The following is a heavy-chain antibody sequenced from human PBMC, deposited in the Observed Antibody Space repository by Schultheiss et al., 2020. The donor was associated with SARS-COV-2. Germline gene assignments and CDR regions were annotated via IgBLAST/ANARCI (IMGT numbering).Heavy chain of an antibody. CDR2: INHSGST. CDR1: GGSFSGYY. J-gene: IGHJ5*02. CDR3: ARRVECSGGSCYTDWFDP. Sequence: SETLSLTCAVYGGSFSGYYWSWIRQPPGKGLEWIGEINHSGSTNYNPSLKSRVTISVDKSKNQFSLKLSSVTAADTAVYYCARRVECSGGSCYTDWFDPWGQGTLVTVSS. D-gene: IGHD2-15*01. V-gene: IGHV4-34*01.